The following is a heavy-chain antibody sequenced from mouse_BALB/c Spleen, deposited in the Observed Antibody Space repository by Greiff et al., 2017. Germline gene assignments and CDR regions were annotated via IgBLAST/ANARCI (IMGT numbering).Heavy chain of an antibody. CDR1: GFNIKDTY. D-gene: IGHD2-1*01. J-gene: IGHJ4*01. CDR2: IDPANGNT. CDR3: ARYYGNYYYAMDY. Sequence: VQLQQSGAELVKPGASVKLSCTASGFNIKDTYMHWVKQRPEQGLEWIGRIDPANGNTKYDPKFQGKATITADTSSNTAYLQLSSLTSEDTAVYYCARYYGNYYYAMDYWGQGTSVTVSS. V-gene: IGHV14-3*02.